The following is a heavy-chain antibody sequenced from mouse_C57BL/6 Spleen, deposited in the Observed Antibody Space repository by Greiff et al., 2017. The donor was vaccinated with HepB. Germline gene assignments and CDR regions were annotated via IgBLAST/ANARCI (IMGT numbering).Heavy chain of an antibody. CDR2: IYPGSGST. Sequence: QVQLQQPGAELVKPGASVKMSCKASGYTFTSYWITWVKQRPGQGLEWIGDIYPGSGSTNYNEKFKSKATLTVDTSSSTAYMQLSSLTSEDSAVYYCARGRGLLLPGTYWYFDVWGTGTTVTVSS. D-gene: IGHD1-1*01. V-gene: IGHV1-55*01. CDR1: GYTFTSYW. J-gene: IGHJ1*03. CDR3: ARGRGLLLPGTYWYFDV.